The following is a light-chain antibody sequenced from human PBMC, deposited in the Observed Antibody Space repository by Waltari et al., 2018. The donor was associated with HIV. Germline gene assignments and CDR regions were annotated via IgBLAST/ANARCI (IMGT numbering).Light chain of an antibody. J-gene: IGKJ4*01. Sequence: DIQMTQSPSTVSASVGDRVTITCRASQGVGSSLAWYQQKPGKAPYLLIFGASGLHSGVPSRFSGSGSGTDFTLSISSLQPEDFATYYCQQTNTFPLTFGGGTRVE. CDR2: GAS. V-gene: IGKV1-12*01. CDR1: QGVGSS. CDR3: QQTNTFPLT.